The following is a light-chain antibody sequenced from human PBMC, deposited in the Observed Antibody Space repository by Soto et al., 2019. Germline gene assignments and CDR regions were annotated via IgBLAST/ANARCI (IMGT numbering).Light chain of an antibody. CDR1: SGDVGGYYY. Sequence: QSVLTQPPSASGSPGQSVTISCTGTSGDVGGYYYVSWYQHHPGKVPKLIIYEVTKRPSGVPDRFSGSKSGNTASLIVSGLQAEDEADYYCMSYVGSNIFVFGTGTKVTVL. CDR2: EVT. J-gene: IGLJ1*01. CDR3: MSYVGSNIFV. V-gene: IGLV2-8*01.